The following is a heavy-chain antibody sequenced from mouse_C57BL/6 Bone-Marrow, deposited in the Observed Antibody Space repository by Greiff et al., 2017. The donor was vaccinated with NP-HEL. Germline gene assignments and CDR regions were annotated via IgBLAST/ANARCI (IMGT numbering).Heavy chain of an antibody. CDR1: GYTFTDYY. CDR3: ARNYDYDSCYCAMDY. D-gene: IGHD2-4*01. V-gene: IGHV1-77*01. CDR2: IGPGSGST. J-gene: IGHJ4*01. Sequence: VQLQESGAELVKPGASVKISCKASGYTFTDYYINWVKQRPGQGLEWIGKIGPGSGSTYYNEKFKGKATLTADKSSSTAYMQLRSLKSEDSAVDFCARNYDYDSCYCAMDYWGQGTSVTVSS.